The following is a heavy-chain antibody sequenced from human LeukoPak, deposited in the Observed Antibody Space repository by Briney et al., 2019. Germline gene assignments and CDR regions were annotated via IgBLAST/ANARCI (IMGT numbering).Heavy chain of an antibody. D-gene: IGHD2-15*01. CDR3: VSSSPRYCTGGTCYSSRGFDY. J-gene: IGHJ4*02. Sequence: SETLSLTCTVSGDSITTYYWSWIRQSPGKGLEWIAYIFYRGTTNYNPSLKSRITISVDTSKTQFSLRPSSVTAADTAVYYCVSSSPRYCTGGTCYSSRGFDYWGQGMLVTVSS. CDR2: IFYRGTT. V-gene: IGHV4-59*01. CDR1: GDSITTYY.